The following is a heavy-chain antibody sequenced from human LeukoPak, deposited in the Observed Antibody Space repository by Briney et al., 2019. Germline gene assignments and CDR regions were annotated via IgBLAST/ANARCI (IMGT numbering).Heavy chain of an antibody. CDR2: INPNSGGT. D-gene: IGHD6-13*01. CDR3: ASTIAAADLRLLDY. CDR1: GYTFTGYY. J-gene: IGHJ4*02. V-gene: IGHV1-2*02. Sequence: ASVKVSCKASGYTFTGYYMHWVRQAPGQGLEWMGWINPNSGGTNYAQKFQGRVTMTRDTSISTAYMELSSVTAADTAVYYCASTIAAADLRLLDYWGQGTLVTVSS.